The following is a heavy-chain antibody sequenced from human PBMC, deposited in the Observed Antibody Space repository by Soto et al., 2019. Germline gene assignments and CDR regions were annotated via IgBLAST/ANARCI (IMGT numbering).Heavy chain of an antibody. CDR1: GGSISSYY. Sequence: SETLSLTCTVSGGSISSYYWSWIRQPPGKGLEWIGYIYYSGSTNYNPSLKSRVTISVDTSKNQFSLKLSSVTAADTAVYYCARGGTVVSYYGMDVWGQGTTVTVSS. D-gene: IGHD2-15*01. CDR2: IYYSGST. V-gene: IGHV4-59*08. CDR3: ARGGTVVSYYGMDV. J-gene: IGHJ6*02.